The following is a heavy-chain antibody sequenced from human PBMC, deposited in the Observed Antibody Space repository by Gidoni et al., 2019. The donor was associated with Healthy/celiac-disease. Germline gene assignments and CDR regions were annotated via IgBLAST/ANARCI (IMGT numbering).Heavy chain of an antibody. J-gene: IGHJ4*02. CDR3: ARDVDPFSYGSGRHFDY. V-gene: IGHV1-69*04. CDR1: GGTFSSYA. CDR2: IIPILGIA. D-gene: IGHD3-10*01. Sequence: QVQLVQSGPEVKTPGSSVKVSCKASGGTFSSYAISWVRQAPGQGLEWMGRIIPILGIANYAQKCQGRVTITADKSTSTAYMELSSLRSEDTAVYYCARDVDPFSYGSGRHFDYWGQGTLVTVSS.